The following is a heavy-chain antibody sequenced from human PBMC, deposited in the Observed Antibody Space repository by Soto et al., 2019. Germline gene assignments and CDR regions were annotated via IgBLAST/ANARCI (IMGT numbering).Heavy chain of an antibody. J-gene: IGHJ6*02. CDR1: GFSLSNARMG. V-gene: IGHV2-26*01. Sequence: SGPTLVNPTETLTLTCTVSGFSLSNARMGVSWIRQPPGKALEWLAHIFSTDEKSYSTSLKSRLTISKDTSKSQVVLTMTNVDPVDTGTYYCTRSQVGRPLDVWGQGTTVTVSS. CDR3: TRSQVGRPLDV. D-gene: IGHD1-26*01. CDR2: IFSTDEK.